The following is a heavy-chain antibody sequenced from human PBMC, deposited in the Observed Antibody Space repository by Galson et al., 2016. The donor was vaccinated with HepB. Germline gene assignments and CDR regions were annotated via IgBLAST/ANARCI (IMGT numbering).Heavy chain of an antibody. Sequence: SLRLSCAASGFTFSHFWMSWVRQAPGKGLEWVADIKADGRDKFYVDSVKGRFTIARDNTKNSLYLQMNSLRAEDPAVYYCVRDDYLDVWGQGTMVIVSS. D-gene: IGHD4-11*01. CDR1: GFTFSHFW. CDR3: VRDDYLDV. CDR2: IKADGRDK. V-gene: IGHV3-7*01. J-gene: IGHJ3*01.